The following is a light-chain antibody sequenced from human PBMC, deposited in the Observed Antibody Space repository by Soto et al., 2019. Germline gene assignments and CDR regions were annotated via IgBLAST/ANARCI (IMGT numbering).Light chain of an antibody. J-gene: IGLJ1*01. CDR1: SSDFGGYNY. CDR3: LSYADTAYV. V-gene: IGLV2-8*01. CDR2: EVS. Sequence: QSVLTQPPSASGSPGQSVTISCAGTSSDFGGYNYVSWYQQYPGKVPKLMIYEVSERPSGVPDRFSGSKSGNTAFLTVSGLQAEDEADYYCLSYADTAYVFGTGTKLTVL.